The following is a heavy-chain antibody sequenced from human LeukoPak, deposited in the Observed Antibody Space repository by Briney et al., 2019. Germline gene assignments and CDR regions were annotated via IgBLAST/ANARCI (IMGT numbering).Heavy chain of an antibody. J-gene: IGHJ4*02. CDR2: INQNGSDK. CDR1: GFTFSSYG. D-gene: IGHD6-19*01. V-gene: IGHV3-7*01. CDR3: ARGAGWPN. Sequence: PGGSLRLSCAASGFTFSSYGMHWVRQAPGKGLEWVANINQNGSDKYYVEFVKGRFTISRDNAKNSLYLQMNGLRDEDTAVYYCARGAGWPNWGQGTLVTVSS.